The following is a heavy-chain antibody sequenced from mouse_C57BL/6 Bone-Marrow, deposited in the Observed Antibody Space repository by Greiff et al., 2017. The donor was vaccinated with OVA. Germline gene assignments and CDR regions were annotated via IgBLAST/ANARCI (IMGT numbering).Heavy chain of an antibody. D-gene: IGHD3-3*01. Sequence: QVQLQQPGAELVKPGASVKLSCKASGYTFPSYWMQWVKQRPGQGLEWIGEIDPSDSYTNYNQKFKGKATLTVDTSSSTAYMQLSSLTSEDSAVYYCARKGRDYWGQGTTLTVSS. V-gene: IGHV1-50*01. CDR1: GYTFPSYW. J-gene: IGHJ2*01. CDR3: ARKGRDY. CDR2: IDPSDSYT.